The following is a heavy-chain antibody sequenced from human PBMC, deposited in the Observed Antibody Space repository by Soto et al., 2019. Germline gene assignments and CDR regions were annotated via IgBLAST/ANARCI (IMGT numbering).Heavy chain of an antibody. CDR3: AAARITIFGVVMIGFDP. V-gene: IGHV1-58*01. D-gene: IGHD3-3*01. J-gene: IGHJ5*02. CDR1: GFTFTSSA. CDR2: IVVGSGNT. Sequence: QMQLVQSGPEVKKPGTSVKVSCKASGFTFTSSAVQWVRQARGQRLEWIGWIVVGSGNTNYAQKFQERVTITRDMSTSTAYMELSSLRSEDTAGYYCAAARITIFGVVMIGFDPWGQGTLVTVSS.